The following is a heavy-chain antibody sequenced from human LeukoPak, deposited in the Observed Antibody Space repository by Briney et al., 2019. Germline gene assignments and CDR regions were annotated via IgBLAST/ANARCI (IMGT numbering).Heavy chain of an antibody. V-gene: IGHV3-9*01. CDR1: GFTFDDYA. J-gene: IGHJ4*02. CDR3: ASYYYDSSGYSGLGY. CDR2: ISWNSGSI. D-gene: IGHD3-22*01. Sequence: GGSLRLSCAASGFTFDDYAMHWVRQAPGKGLEWVSGISWNSGSIGYADSVKGRFTISRDNSKNTLYLQMNSLRAEDTAVYYGASYYYDSSGYSGLGYWGQGTLVTVSS.